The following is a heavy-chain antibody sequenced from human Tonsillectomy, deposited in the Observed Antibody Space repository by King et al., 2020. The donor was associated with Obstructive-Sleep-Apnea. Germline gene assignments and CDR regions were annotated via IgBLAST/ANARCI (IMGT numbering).Heavy chain of an antibody. D-gene: IGHD5-18*01. Sequence: QLVQSGGGLVQPGGSLRLSCAASGFTFSSYWMSWVRQAPGKGLEWVANIKQDGSEKYYVDSVKGRFTISRDNAKNSLYLQMNSLRAEDMAVYFCARDRQLWLRDYYYYDGLDVWGQGTTVTVSS. CDR2: IKQDGSEK. J-gene: IGHJ6*02. V-gene: IGHV3-7*03. CDR1: GFTFSSYW. CDR3: ARDRQLWLRDYYYYDGLDV.